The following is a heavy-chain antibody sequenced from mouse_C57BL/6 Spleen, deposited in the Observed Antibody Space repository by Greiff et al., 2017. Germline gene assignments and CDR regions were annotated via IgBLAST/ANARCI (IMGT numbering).Heavy chain of an antibody. D-gene: IGHD1-1*02. J-gene: IGHJ4*01. CDR3: ARRRWPFYAMDY. CDR1: GYTFTSYW. CDR2: IYPSDSET. Sequence: QVQLQQPGAELVRPGSSVKLSCKASGYTFTSYWMDWVKQRPGQGLEWIGNIYPSDSETHYNQKFKDKATLTVDKSSSTAYMQLSSLTSEDSAVYYCARRRWPFYAMDYWGQGTSVTVSS. V-gene: IGHV1-61*01.